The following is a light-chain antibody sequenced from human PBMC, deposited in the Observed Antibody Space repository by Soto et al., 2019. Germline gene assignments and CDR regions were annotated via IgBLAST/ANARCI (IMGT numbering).Light chain of an antibody. CDR2: GAS. CDR1: QSVSSN. J-gene: IGKJ3*01. CDR3: QHYSYSRYFS. V-gene: IGKV3-15*01. Sequence: EIVMTQSPATLSVSPGERATLSCRASQSVSSNLAWYQQKPGQAPRLLIYGASTRATGIPARFSGSGSGTEFTLTISSLQSEDFAVYYCQHYSYSRYFSFGPGTKVEIK.